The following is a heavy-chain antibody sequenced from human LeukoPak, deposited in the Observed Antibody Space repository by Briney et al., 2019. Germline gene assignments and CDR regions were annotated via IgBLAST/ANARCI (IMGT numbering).Heavy chain of an antibody. CDR3: ATTEVAATPYFDY. D-gene: IGHD2-15*01. CDR2: IYYRGIT. CDR1: AHSTGTTMYY. V-gene: IGHV4-39*01. J-gene: IGHJ4*02. Sequence: PELLSLTSPGPAHSTGTTMYYWCSLRQPPGQGSECIGSIYYRGITNYYPTLKSPFIISVDTSKNQFSLKLSSVAAADTAVYYWATTEVAATPYFDYWGQGTLVTVSS.